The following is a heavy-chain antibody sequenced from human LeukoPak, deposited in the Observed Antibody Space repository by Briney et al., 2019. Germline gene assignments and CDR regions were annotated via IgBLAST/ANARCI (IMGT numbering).Heavy chain of an antibody. D-gene: IGHD5-18*01. J-gene: IGHJ4*02. CDR2: INCNSGGT. V-gene: IGHV1-2*02. CDR1: GYTFTGYN. Sequence: ASVKVSCKASGYTFTGYNMHWVRQAPGQGLEWMGWINCNSGGTNYAQNFQDRVTMTRDKSISTAYMELSRLTSDDTALYYCARGGQLWADYWGQGTLVTVSS. CDR3: ARGGQLWADY.